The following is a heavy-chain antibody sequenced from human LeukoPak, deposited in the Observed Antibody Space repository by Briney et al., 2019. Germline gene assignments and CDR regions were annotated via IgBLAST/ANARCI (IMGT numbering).Heavy chain of an antibody. CDR2: INPSGGST. D-gene: IGHD3-22*01. CDR3: ARGLDDSSGSLQGIFYYYYYYGMDV. J-gene: IGHJ6*02. V-gene: IGHV1-46*01. Sequence: ASVKVSCKASGYTFSRYYMQWVRQAPGQGLEWMGVINPSGGSTSYAQKFQGRVTMTRDTSASTVYMELSSLRSEDTAVYYCARGLDDSSGSLQGIFYYYYYYGMDVWGQGTTVTVSS. CDR1: GYTFSRYY.